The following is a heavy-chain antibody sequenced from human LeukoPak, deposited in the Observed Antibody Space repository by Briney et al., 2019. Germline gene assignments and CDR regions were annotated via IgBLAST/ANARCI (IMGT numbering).Heavy chain of an antibody. D-gene: IGHD3-22*01. Sequence: ASVKVSCKASAYTFTGYYMHWVRQAPGQGLDWMGWINPNSGGTNYAQKFQGRVTLTRDTSISTAYMELSRLRSDDTAVYYCARSPITMIVVVIDYWGQGTLVTVSS. CDR3: ARSPITMIVVVIDY. V-gene: IGHV1-2*02. CDR1: AYTFTGYY. J-gene: IGHJ4*02. CDR2: INPNSGGT.